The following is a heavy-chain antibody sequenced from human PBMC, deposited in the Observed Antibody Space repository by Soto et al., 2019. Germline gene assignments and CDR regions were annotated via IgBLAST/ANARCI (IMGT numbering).Heavy chain of an antibody. Sequence: QVLLQESGPGLVQPSGTLSLSCVVSGVSIGSNYYWGWVRHPPGKGLEWLGEMSHIGSVNYNPSRRGRVTMSMDKSQNQFSLKRISVAAADTAVYYCARSLGWYAIEYWGQGTLVIVSS. CDR2: MSHIGSV. CDR1: GVSIGSNYY. V-gene: IGHV4-4*02. J-gene: IGHJ4*02. CDR3: ARSLGWYAIEY. D-gene: IGHD6-19*01.